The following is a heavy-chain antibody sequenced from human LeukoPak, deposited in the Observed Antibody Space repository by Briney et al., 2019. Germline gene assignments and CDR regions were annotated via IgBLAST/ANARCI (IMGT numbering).Heavy chain of an antibody. Sequence: GASVKVSCKASGGTFTSYTISWVRQAPGQGLEWMGSIIPILGIANYAQEFQGRATIVADKSTSTAYMELSSLRSEDTAMYYCASYSSTWARYFFSFWGQGTLDTVSS. D-gene: IGHD6-13*01. V-gene: IGHV1-69*02. CDR3: ASYSSTWARYFFSF. CDR1: GGTFTSYT. J-gene: IGHJ4*02. CDR2: IIPILGIA.